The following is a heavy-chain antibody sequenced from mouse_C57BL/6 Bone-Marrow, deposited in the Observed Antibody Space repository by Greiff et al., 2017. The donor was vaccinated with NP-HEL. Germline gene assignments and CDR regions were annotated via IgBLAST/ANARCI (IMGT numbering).Heavy chain of an antibody. V-gene: IGHV5-17*01. CDR1: GFTFSDYG. D-gene: IGHD2-3*01. CDR2: ISSGSSTI. J-gene: IGHJ2*01. CDR3: ARNGYFSMYYFDY. Sequence: EVKLMESGGGLVKPGGSLKLSCAASGFTFSDYGMHWVRQAPEKGLEWVAYISSGSSTIYYADTVKGRFTFSRDNAKNTLFLQITSLRSEDTAMYYCARNGYFSMYYFDYWGQGTTVTVSS.